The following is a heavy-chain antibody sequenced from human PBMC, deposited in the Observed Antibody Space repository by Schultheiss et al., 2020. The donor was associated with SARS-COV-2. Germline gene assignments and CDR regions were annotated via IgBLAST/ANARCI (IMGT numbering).Heavy chain of an antibody. CDR3: ARGDTAMVNWYFDL. D-gene: IGHD5-18*01. Sequence: ASVKVSCKASGFTGYYMHWVRQAPGQGLEWMGWISPNSGCTHYAQRFQGRVTMTRDTSISAAYMELTRLSSDDTAIYYCARGDTAMVNWYFDLWGRGTLVTVSS. V-gene: IGHV1-2*02. CDR2: ISPNSGCT. J-gene: IGHJ2*01. CDR1: GFTGYY.